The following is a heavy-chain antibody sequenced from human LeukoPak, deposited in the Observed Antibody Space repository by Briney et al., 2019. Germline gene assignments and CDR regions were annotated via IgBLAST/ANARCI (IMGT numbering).Heavy chain of an antibody. CDR1: GFTFSSYW. CDR2: IKQDGSEK. D-gene: IGHD6-19*01. V-gene: IGHV3-7*01. Sequence: GGSLRLSCAASGFTFSSYWMSWVRQAPGKGLEWVANIKQDGSEKYYVDSVKGRFTISRDNAKDSLYLQMNSLRAEDTAVYYCARGTRAVAGTEINAFDIWGQGTMVTVSS. CDR3: ARGTRAVAGTEINAFDI. J-gene: IGHJ3*02.